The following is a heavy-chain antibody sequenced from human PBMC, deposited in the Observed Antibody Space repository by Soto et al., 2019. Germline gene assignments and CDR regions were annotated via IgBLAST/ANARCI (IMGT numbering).Heavy chain of an antibody. D-gene: IGHD2-15*01. Sequence: GGSLRLSCAASGFTFDDYAMHWVRQAPGKGLEWVSGISWNSGSIGYADSVKGRFTISRDNAKNSLYLQMNSLRAEDTALYYCAKEYYCSGGSCFSGGANYYYYGMDVWGQGTTVTVSS. CDR2: ISWNSGSI. J-gene: IGHJ6*02. CDR1: GFTFDDYA. V-gene: IGHV3-9*01. CDR3: AKEYYCSGGSCFSGGANYYYYGMDV.